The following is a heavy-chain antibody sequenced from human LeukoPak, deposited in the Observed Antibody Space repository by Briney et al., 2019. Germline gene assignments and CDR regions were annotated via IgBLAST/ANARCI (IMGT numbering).Heavy chain of an antibody. CDR1: GYSISSGYY. Sequence: SETLSLTCAVSGYSISSGYYWGWIRQPPGKGLEWIGSIYHCGSTYYNPSLKSRVTISVDTSKNQFSLKLSSVTAADTAVYYCARIRFLEWLLPAQYYYYMDVWGKGTTVTLSS. D-gene: IGHD3-3*01. CDR3: ARIRFLEWLLPAQYYYYMDV. CDR2: IYHCGST. V-gene: IGHV4-38-2*01. J-gene: IGHJ6*03.